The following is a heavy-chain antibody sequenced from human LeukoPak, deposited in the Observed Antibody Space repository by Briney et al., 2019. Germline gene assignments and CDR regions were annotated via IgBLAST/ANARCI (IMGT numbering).Heavy chain of an antibody. D-gene: IGHD3-10*01. CDR1: GFTFSSYF. J-gene: IGHJ3*02. V-gene: IGHV3-30-3*01. Sequence: GRSLRLSCAASGFTFSSYFMHWVRQAPGKGLEWVAVIASDGSQTFYVESVRGRFSISRDNSKNTLYLQMNSLRAEDTAVYFCARERQDTIVHSGAFDIWGQGTMVIVSS. CDR2: IASDGSQT. CDR3: ARERQDTIVHSGAFDI.